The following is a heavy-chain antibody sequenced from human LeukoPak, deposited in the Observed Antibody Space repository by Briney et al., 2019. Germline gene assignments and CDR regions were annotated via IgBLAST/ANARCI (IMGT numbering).Heavy chain of an antibody. CDR2: IIPIFGTA. V-gene: IGHV1-69*13. D-gene: IGHD4-17*01. J-gene: IGHJ6*02. Sequence: ASVKASCKASGGTFSSYAISWVRQAPGQGLEWMGGIIPIFGTANYAQKFQGRVTITADESTSTAYMELSSLRSEDTAVYYCARDDTDHNDYGDERITNYYYYYGMDVWGQGTTVTVSS. CDR1: GGTFSSYA. CDR3: ARDDTDHNDYGDERITNYYYYYGMDV.